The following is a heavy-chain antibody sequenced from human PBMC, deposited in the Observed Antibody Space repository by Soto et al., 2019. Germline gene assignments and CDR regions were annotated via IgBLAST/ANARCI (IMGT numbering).Heavy chain of an antibody. CDR3: ASRIVGAPDSYYHYGMDV. CDR2: IIPIFGTA. J-gene: IGHJ6*02. CDR1: GGTFSGYA. V-gene: IGHV1-69*13. Sequence: SVKVSCKASGGTFSGYAISWVLQAPGQGLEWMGGIIPIFGTANYAQKFQGRVTITADESTSTAYMELSSLRSEDTAVYYCASRIVGAPDSYYHYGMDVWGQGTTVTVSS. D-gene: IGHD1-26*01.